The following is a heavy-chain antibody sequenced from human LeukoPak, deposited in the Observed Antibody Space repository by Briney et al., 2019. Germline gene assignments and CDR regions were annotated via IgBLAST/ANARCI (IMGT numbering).Heavy chain of an antibody. D-gene: IGHD6-13*01. V-gene: IGHV1-2*02. CDR1: XYTFTGYY. J-gene: IGHJ3*02. CDR3: ASGIAAAATAFDI. CDR2: INPNSGGT. Sequence: XKASXYTFTGYYMHWVRQAHGQGREWMGWINPNSGGTNYAQKFQGRVTITRDTTNSTAYMELSRLRSDDTAVYYCASGIAAAATAFDIWGQGTMVTVSS.